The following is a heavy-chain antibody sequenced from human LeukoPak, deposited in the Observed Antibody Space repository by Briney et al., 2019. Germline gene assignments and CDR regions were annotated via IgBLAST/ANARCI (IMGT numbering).Heavy chain of an antibody. V-gene: IGHV3-23*01. D-gene: IGHD6-6*01. CDR3: ASDQSIGTDFRYFFDY. J-gene: IGHJ4*02. CDR2: ISGSGGST. CDR1: GFTFSSYA. Sequence: QPGGCPRLSCAASGFTFSSYAMSWVRQAPGKGLEWVSAISGSGGSTYYADSVKGRFTISRDNAKNSLYLQMNSLRDEDTAVYYCASDQSIGTDFRYFFDYWGQATLTTVSS.